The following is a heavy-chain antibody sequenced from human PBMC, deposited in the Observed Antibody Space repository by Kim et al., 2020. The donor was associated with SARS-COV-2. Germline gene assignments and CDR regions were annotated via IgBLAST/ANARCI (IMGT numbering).Heavy chain of an antibody. D-gene: IGHD3-9*01. V-gene: IGHV1-69*01. Sequence: QKFQGRVTITADESTSTAYMELSSLRSEDTAVYYCARPAIFGEYYGMDVWGQGTTVTVSS. CDR3: ARPAIFGEYYGMDV. J-gene: IGHJ6*02.